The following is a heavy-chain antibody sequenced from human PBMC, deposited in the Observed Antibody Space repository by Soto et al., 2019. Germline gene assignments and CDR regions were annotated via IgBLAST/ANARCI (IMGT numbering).Heavy chain of an antibody. D-gene: IGHD5-18*01. V-gene: IGHV5-51*01. CDR3: ARQDYNYAYFDF. CDR1: GYSFTNYW. Sequence: GESLKISCKGSGYSFTNYWIGWVRQMPGKGLEWMGIIYPGDSDTRYSPSFQRQVIISVDQSISTAYLQWSSLQASDTAMYYCARQDYNYAYFDFWGQGTLVTVS. CDR2: IYPGDSDT. J-gene: IGHJ4*02.